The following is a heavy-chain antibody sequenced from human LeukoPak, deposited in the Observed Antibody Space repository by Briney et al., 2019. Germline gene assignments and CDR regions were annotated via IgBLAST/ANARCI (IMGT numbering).Heavy chain of an antibody. CDR1: GGSISSYY. D-gene: IGHD2-15*01. CDR2: IYTSGST. Sequence: SETLSLTCTVSGGSISSYYWSWIRQPAGKGLEWIGRIYTSGSTNYNPSLKSRVTMSVDTSKNQFSLKLSSVTAADTAVYYCARDRGTTIYPPPGYCSGGSCSSYPDAFDIWGQGTMVTVSS. V-gene: IGHV4-4*07. CDR3: ARDRGTTIYPPPGYCSGGSCSSYPDAFDI. J-gene: IGHJ3*02.